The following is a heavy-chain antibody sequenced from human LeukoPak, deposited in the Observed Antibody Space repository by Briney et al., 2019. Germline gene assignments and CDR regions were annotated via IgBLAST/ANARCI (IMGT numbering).Heavy chain of an antibody. D-gene: IGHD6-19*01. CDR1: GYTFTSYY. J-gene: IGHJ1*01. V-gene: IGHV1-2*02. CDR3: AREYSSGWSLEH. CDR2: ITPNSGDT. Sequence: ASVKVSCKASGYTFTSYYMHWVRQAPGQGLEWMGWITPNSGDTNYAQKFQGRVTMTRDTSITTAYMELSSLRSDDTAVYYCAREYSSGWSLEHWGQGTLVTVSS.